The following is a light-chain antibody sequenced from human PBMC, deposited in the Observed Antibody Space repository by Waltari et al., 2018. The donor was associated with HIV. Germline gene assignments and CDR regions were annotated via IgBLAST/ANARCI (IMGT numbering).Light chain of an antibody. CDR3: QSYDNSLSGWV. Sequence: QSVLTQPPSVSGAPGQRVTISCTGSRSNFGAGYDVQWYQQFPGTAPKLLSYDDNKRPSGVPARFSGSKSGTSASLAITGLQAADEADYYCQSYDNSLSGWVFGGGTKLTVL. CDR1: RSNFGAGYD. J-gene: IGLJ3*02. CDR2: DDN. V-gene: IGLV1-40*01.